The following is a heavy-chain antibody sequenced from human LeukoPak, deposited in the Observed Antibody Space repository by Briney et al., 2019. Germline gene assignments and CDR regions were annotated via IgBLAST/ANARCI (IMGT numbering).Heavy chain of an antibody. J-gene: IGHJ4*02. CDR2: IYYSGST. CDR1: GGSISSSSYY. V-gene: IGHV4-39*01. Sequence: SETLSLTCTVSGGSISSSSYYWGWIRQPPGKGLEWIGSIYYSGSTYYNPSLKSRVTISVDTSKNQFSLKLSSVTAADTAVYYRARRVRGISDYFDYWGQGTLVTVSS. D-gene: IGHD3-10*01. CDR3: ARRVRGISDYFDY.